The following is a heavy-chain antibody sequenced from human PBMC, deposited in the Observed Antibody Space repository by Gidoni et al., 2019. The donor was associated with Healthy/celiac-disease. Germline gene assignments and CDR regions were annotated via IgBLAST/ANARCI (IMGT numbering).Heavy chain of an antibody. V-gene: IGHV4-39*01. CDR2: IYYSGST. J-gene: IGHJ4*01. CDR1: GGSISSSSYY. CDR3: ARRLLYNWKTDGGYYFDY. Sequence: QLQLQESGPGLVKSSETLSLTCPLSGGSISSSSYYWGWIRQPPGKGLEWMGCIYYSGSTYDDPSLKSRVTITVGTSKNQYSLKLSAVTAEDTAVYYCARRLLYNWKTDGGYYFDYWGQGNLVNVSS. D-gene: IGHD1-20*01.